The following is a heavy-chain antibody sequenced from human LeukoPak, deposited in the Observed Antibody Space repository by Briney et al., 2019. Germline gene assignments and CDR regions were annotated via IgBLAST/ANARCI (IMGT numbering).Heavy chain of an antibody. Sequence: SETLSLTCTVSGASISSFYWSWVRQPPGKGLEWIGYIYYSGSTNSNPSLKSRVTISVDTSKNQFSLKVSSVTAADTAGYYCARAPSNVLGHFDWLHMDVWGKGTTVTVSS. CDR1: GASISSFY. CDR2: IYYSGST. CDR3: ARAPSNVLGHFDWLHMDV. V-gene: IGHV4-59*01. D-gene: IGHD3-9*01. J-gene: IGHJ6*03.